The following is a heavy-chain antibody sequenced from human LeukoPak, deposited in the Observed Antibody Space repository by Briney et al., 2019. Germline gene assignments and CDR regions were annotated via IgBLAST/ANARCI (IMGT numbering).Heavy chain of an antibody. V-gene: IGHV7-4-1*02. J-gene: IGHJ5*02. CDR3: ASVAARRVNWFDP. CDR1: GYTFTGYY. CDR2: INTNTGNP. Sequence: GASVKVSCKASGYTFTGYYMHWVRQAPGQGLEWMGWINTNTGNPTYAQGFTGRFVFSLDTSVSTAYLEISSLKSEDTAVYYCASVAARRVNWFDPWGQGTLVTVSS. D-gene: IGHD6-13*01.